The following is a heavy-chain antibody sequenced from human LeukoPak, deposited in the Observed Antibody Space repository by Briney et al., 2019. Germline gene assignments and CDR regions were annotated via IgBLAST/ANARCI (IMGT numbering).Heavy chain of an antibody. CDR2: IYYSGST. CDR3: AKNENYDILTGYYVGFDY. J-gene: IGHJ4*02. D-gene: IGHD3-9*01. CDR1: GGSFSSYY. Sequence: SETLSLTCAVYGGSFSSYYWGWIRQPPGKGLEWIGSIYYSGSTYYNPSLKSRVTISVDTSKNQFSLKLSSVTAADTAVYYCAKNENYDILTGYYVGFDYWGQGTLVTVSS. V-gene: IGHV4-39*01.